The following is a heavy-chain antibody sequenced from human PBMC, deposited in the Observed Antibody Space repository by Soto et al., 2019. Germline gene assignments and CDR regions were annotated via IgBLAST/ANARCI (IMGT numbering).Heavy chain of an antibody. CDR2: IIPIFGTA. CDR3: AREIQRGYSYGPYYYYYYGMDV. V-gene: IGHV1-69*13. J-gene: IGHJ6*02. CDR1: GGTFSSYA. D-gene: IGHD5-18*01. Sequence: ASVKVFCKASGGTFSSYAISWVRQAPGQGLERMGGIIPIFGTANYAQKFQGRVTITADESTSTAYMELSSLGSEDTAVYYCAREIQRGYSYGPYYYYYYGMDVWGQGTTVTVSS.